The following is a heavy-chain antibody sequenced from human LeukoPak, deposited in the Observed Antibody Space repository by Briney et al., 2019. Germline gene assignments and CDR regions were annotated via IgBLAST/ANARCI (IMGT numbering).Heavy chain of an antibody. CDR1: GGTFSSYA. CDR3: ARDRDYYGSGTTLVY. Sequence: SVKVSCKASGGTFSSYAISWVRQAPGQGLEWMGRIIPILGIANYAQKFQGRVTITADKSTSAAYMELSSLRSEDTAVYYCARDRDYYGSGTTLVYWGQGTLVTVSS. D-gene: IGHD3-10*01. V-gene: IGHV1-69*04. J-gene: IGHJ4*02. CDR2: IIPILGIA.